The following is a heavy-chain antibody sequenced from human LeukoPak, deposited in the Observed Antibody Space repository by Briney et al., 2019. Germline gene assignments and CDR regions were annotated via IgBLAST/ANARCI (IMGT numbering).Heavy chain of an antibody. CDR3: SSYRFDF. J-gene: IGHJ4*02. V-gene: IGHV1-46*01. CDR2: ITLSGGST. Sequence: ASVKVSFKESGYTFTSHIHWVRQAPGQGLEWMGMITLSGGSTTYAQRFQDRLTMTRDTSTSTVYMELSSLRSEDTAVYFCSSYRFDFWGQGALVTVSA. CDR1: GYTFTSH.